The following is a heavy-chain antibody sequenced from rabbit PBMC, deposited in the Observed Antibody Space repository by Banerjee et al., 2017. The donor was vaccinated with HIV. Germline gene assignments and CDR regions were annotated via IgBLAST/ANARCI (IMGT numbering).Heavy chain of an antibody. Sequence: QSLEESGGDLVKPGASLTLTSTASGIDFSSNYWLCWVRQAPGKGLEWIACIGAASTYYATWAKGRFTISKTSSTTVTLQMTSLTAADTATYFCARDAGYAGSNLWGPGTLVTVS. CDR1: GIDFSSNYW. J-gene: IGHJ4*01. CDR2: IGAAST. D-gene: IGHD4-2*01. CDR3: ARDAGYAGSNL. V-gene: IGHV1S40*01.